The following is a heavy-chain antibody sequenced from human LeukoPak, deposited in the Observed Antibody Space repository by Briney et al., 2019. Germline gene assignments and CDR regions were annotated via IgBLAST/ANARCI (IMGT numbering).Heavy chain of an antibody. CDR2: TYYTSKWNN. CDR3: ARQASRRFDP. J-gene: IGHJ5*02. Sequence: SQTLSLTGAISGDSVSSNSVAWNWFRQSPSRGLEWLGRTYYTSKWNNDYAESVQSRIAVNPDTSKNQFSLYLNSVTLEDTAVYYCARQASRRFDPWGQGTLVTVSS. V-gene: IGHV6-1*01. CDR1: GDSVSSNSVA.